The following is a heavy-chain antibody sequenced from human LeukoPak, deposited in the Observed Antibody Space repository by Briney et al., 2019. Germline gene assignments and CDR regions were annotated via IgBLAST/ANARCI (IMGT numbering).Heavy chain of an antibody. CDR1: GYSISSGYY. CDR2: IHHSGGT. Sequence: TSETLSLTCTVSGYSISSGYYWGWIRQPPGKGLELIGSIHHSGGTYYNPSLKSRVTISVDTSKNQFSLKLHSVTAADTAVYYCARVGGGSDPYYVMDVWGQGTTVTVSS. J-gene: IGHJ6*02. V-gene: IGHV4-38-2*02. CDR3: ARVGGGSDPYYVMDV. D-gene: IGHD2-15*01.